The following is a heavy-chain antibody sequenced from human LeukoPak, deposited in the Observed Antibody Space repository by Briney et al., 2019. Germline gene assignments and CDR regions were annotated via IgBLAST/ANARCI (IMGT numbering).Heavy chain of an antibody. V-gene: IGHV3-30*02. CDR1: GFTFSTYG. Sequence: GGSLRLSCAASGFTFSTYGMHWVRQAPGKGLDWVAFIRFDGSEGYYADSVKGRFTISRDNPKNTLYLQMNSLRAEDTAAYYCAKAHSSTTVVDYWGQGTLVTVSS. J-gene: IGHJ4*02. CDR3: AKAHSSTTVVDY. CDR2: IRFDGSEG. D-gene: IGHD6-13*01.